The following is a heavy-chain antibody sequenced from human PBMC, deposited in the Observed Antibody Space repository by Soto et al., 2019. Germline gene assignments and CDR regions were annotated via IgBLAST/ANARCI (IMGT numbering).Heavy chain of an antibody. CDR2: ISPYNDYT. Sequence: QVHLVQSAGEVKKPGASVKVSCKASGYTFIRYGITWVRQAPGQGLEWVGWISPYNDYTNYAQNLQGRVSMTTDTPTGTVYVGLRGLISDDTALYYCARGGYYDNVCGEFSLYGLDVWGQGTTVSVSS. V-gene: IGHV1-18*01. J-gene: IGHJ6*02. CDR1: GYTFIRYG. D-gene: IGHD3-16*01. CDR3: ARGGYYDNVCGEFSLYGLDV.